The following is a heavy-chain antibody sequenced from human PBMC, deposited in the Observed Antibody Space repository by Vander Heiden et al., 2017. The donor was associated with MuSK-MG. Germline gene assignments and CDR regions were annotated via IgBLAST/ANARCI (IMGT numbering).Heavy chain of an antibody. CDR1: GYTFTSHG. CDR3: ARTSTNWDFYFFDY. Sequence: QVHLVQSGAEVTKPGASVKVSCKASGYTFTSHGISWVRQAPGQGLEWVGWISPYNGNTKYAQKLQDRLTMTTDTSTSTAYMELRSLRSDDTAVYYCARTSTNWDFYFFDYWGQVTLVTVSS. V-gene: IGHV1-18*01. CDR2: ISPYNGNT. J-gene: IGHJ4*02. D-gene: IGHD2-2*01.